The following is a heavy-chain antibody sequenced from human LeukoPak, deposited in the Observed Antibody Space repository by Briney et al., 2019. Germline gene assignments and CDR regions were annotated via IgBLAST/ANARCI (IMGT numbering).Heavy chain of an antibody. CDR3: ARDRKIAVAASFDY. CDR1: GYTFTSYG. V-gene: IGHV1-18*01. CDR2: ISAYNGNT. J-gene: IGHJ4*02. Sequence: ASVKVSCKASGYTFTSYGISWVSQAPGQGLEWMGWISAYNGNTNYAQKLQGRVTMTTDTSTSTAYMELRSLRSDDTAVYYCARDRKIAVAASFDYWGQGTLVTVSS. D-gene: IGHD6-19*01.